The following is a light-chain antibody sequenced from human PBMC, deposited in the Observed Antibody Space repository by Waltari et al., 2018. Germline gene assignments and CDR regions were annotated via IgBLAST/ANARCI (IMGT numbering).Light chain of an antibody. CDR3: MQALQTPYS. V-gene: IGKV2-29*02. Sequence: DIVMTQTPLSLPVTPGEPASISCRSSQSLLHSNGNTYLYWYLQKPGQPPRLLSYRVSNRFSGVPDRFSGSGSGTDFTLKISRVEAEDVGVYYCMQALQTPYSFGQGTKVEIK. CDR2: RVS. J-gene: IGKJ2*03. CDR1: QSLLHSNGNTY.